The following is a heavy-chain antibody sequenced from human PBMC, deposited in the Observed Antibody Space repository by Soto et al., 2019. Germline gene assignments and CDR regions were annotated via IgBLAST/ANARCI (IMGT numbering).Heavy chain of an antibody. D-gene: IGHD3-22*01. V-gene: IGHV3-23*01. CDR3: ERNGDSSDYRGWFDP. J-gene: IGHJ5*02. Sequence: PGGSLRLSCSASGFIFSSSAMNWVRQAPGKGLEWVSAISGSGGSIYYADSVKGRFTISRDNSKTTLYLQMDSLRAEDTAVYYCERNGDSSDYRGWFDPWGQGTLVTVSS. CDR2: ISGSGGSI. CDR1: GFIFSSSA.